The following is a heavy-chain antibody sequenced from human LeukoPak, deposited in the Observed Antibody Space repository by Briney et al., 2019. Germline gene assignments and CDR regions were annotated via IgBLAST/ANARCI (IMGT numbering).Heavy chain of an antibody. D-gene: IGHD5-18*01. CDR3: ARDDVDTPTFDY. CDR1: GYSISSGYY. Sequence: PSETLSLTCTVSGYSISSGYYWSWIRQPAGKGLEWIGRVFTSGGTSYNPSLKGRVTMSIESSTNQFSLQLDSVTAADTAVYYCARDDVDTPTFDYWGQGMLVAVSS. J-gene: IGHJ4*02. V-gene: IGHV4-4*07. CDR2: VFTSGGT.